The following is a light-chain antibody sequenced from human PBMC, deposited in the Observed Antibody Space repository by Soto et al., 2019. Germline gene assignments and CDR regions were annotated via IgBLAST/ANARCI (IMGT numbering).Light chain of an antibody. CDR1: EAIGYY. J-gene: IGKJ2*01. CDR3: HQYYYFPRT. V-gene: IGKV1-16*02. CDR2: YAS. Sequence: TQSPSSLSASVGDEVTITCRASEAIGYYLAWFQQKPGRAPKALISYASELESGVPAKFSGTGSATDFTLTITTLHPADSATYYCHQYYYFPRTFAPGTRLEI.